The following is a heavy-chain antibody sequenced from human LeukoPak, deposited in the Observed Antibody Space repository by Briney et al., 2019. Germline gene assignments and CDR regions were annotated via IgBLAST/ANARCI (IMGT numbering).Heavy chain of an antibody. CDR3: ARVKFWELPTFDY. Sequence: SETLSLTCAVYGGSDSGYYWSWIRQPSGKGLEWIGEINHSGSTNYNPSLKSRVTISVDTSKNQFSLKLSSVTAADTAVYYCARVKFWELPTFDYWGQGTLVTVSS. CDR1: GGSDSGYY. CDR2: INHSGST. J-gene: IGHJ4*02. V-gene: IGHV4-34*01. D-gene: IGHD1-26*01.